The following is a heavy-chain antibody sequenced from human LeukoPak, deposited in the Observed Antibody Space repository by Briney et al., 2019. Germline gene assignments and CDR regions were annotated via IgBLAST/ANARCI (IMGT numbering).Heavy chain of an antibody. D-gene: IGHD6-13*01. Sequence: GGSLRLSCAASGFSFNSYWMTWVRQAPGGGLEWVANINPDGSEKYYVDSVEGRFTISRDNARKSLFLQMNSLRADDAAVYYCARDLQSSSWASLFDYWGQGALVTVSS. CDR3: ARDLQSSSWASLFDY. CDR2: INPDGSEK. J-gene: IGHJ4*02. CDR1: GFSFNSYW. V-gene: IGHV3-7*01.